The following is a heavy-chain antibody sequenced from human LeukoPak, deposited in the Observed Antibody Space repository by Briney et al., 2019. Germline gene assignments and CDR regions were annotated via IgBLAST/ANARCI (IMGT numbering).Heavy chain of an antibody. V-gene: IGHV1-2*02. D-gene: IGHD2-8*01. CDR1: GYTFTDYY. Sequence: ASVKVYCKASGYTFTDYYMHWVRQAPGQGLEWMGWINPNSGGTNYAQKFQGRVTMTRDTSISTAYMELSRLRSDDTAVYYCARVCTNGVCYLDAFDIWGQGTMVTVSS. CDR2: INPNSGGT. CDR3: ARVCTNGVCYLDAFDI. J-gene: IGHJ3*02.